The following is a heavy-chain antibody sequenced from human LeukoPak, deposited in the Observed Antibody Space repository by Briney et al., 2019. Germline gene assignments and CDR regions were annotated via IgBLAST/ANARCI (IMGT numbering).Heavy chain of an antibody. V-gene: IGHV4-61*01. CDR2: IYYSGST. CDR1: GGSVSSGTYY. J-gene: IGHJ4*02. Sequence: SETLSLTCTVSGGSVSSGTYYWSWIRQPPGKGLGWIGYIYYSGSTNYNPSLKSRVTISVDTSKNQFSLKLSSVTAADTAVYYCARDRVRGNGNPYFDYWGQGTLVTVSS. CDR3: ARDRVRGNGNPYFDY. D-gene: IGHD1-1*01.